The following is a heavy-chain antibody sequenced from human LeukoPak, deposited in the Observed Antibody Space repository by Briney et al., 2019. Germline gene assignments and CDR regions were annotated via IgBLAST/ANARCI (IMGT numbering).Heavy chain of an antibody. V-gene: IGHV3-23*01. CDR1: GFTFSSYA. D-gene: IGHD4-23*01. Sequence: GGSLRLSCAASGFTFSSYAMSWVRQAPGKGLEWVSAISGSGGSTYYADSVKGRFTISRDNSKNTLYLQVNSLRAEDTAVYYCAKTRGVRYDYGGRSAFDIWGQGTMVTVSS. CDR3: AKTRGVRYDYGGRSAFDI. J-gene: IGHJ3*02. CDR2: ISGSGGST.